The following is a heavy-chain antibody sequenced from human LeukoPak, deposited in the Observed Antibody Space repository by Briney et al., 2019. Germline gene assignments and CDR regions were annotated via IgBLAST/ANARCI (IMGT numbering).Heavy chain of an antibody. Sequence: GGSLRLSCAASGFTFNRYNMNWVRRAPGKGLEWVSAISGSGGSTYYADSVKGRFTISRDNSKNTLYLQMNSLRAEDTAVYYCAKDGLDCSGGSCYSGYWGQGTLVTVSS. CDR1: GFTFNRYN. V-gene: IGHV3-23*01. J-gene: IGHJ4*02. D-gene: IGHD2-15*01. CDR3: AKDGLDCSGGSCYSGY. CDR2: ISGSGGST.